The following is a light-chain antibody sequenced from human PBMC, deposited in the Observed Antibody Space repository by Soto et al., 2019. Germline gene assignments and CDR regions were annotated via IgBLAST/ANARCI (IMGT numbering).Light chain of an antibody. Sequence: DIQMTQSPSSLSASVGDRVTITCRASQGIGSDLGWYQQKPGKAPKRLIYKASSLESGVPSRFSGSGSGTEFTLIISSLQPDDCATYYCQKANNFPWTFGQGTKVDIK. V-gene: IGKV1-17*01. CDR3: QKANNFPWT. CDR1: QGIGSD. J-gene: IGKJ1*01. CDR2: KAS.